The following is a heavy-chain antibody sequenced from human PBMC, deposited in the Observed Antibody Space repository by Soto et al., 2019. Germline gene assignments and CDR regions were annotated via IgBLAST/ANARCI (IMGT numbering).Heavy chain of an antibody. CDR1: GFPFSSYS. Sequence: GGSLILSCAASGFPFSSYSMNWVRQAPGKGLEWVSSISSSSSYIYYADSVKGRFTTSRDNAKNSLYLQMNSLRAEDTAVYYCARDFFPYPDYGDPFDSWGQGTLVTVSS. D-gene: IGHD4-17*01. V-gene: IGHV3-21*01. CDR3: ARDFFPYPDYGDPFDS. J-gene: IGHJ4*02. CDR2: ISSSSSYI.